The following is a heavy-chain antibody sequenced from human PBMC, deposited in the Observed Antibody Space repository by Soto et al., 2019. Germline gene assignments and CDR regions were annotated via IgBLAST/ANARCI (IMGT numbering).Heavy chain of an antibody. CDR1: GYTFSSYG. CDR3: TRERGGYSYGDY. J-gene: IGHJ4*02. Sequence: QVQLVQSGAEVKKPGASVKVSCKASGYTFSSYGITWVRQAPGQGLAWMGWVNIYEGSTNYAQKFQGRVTVTTDTAPSTVYLELKSLRSDDTAIYYCTRERGGYSYGDYWGQGTLVSVSS. V-gene: IGHV1-18*01. D-gene: IGHD5-18*01. CDR2: VNIYEGST.